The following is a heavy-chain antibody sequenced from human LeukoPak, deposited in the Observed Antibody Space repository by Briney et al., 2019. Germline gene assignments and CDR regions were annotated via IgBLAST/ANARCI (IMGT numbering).Heavy chain of an antibody. Sequence: ASVKVSCKASGYTFSSYDVNWVRQATGQGLEWMGWMNPSSGNTGYAQKFQGRVTIIRNTSISTAYMELSSLRSEDTAVYYCARAAGGTRTYYMDVWAKGTTVTVSS. V-gene: IGHV1-8*01. CDR2: MNPSSGNT. CDR3: ARAAGGTRTYYMDV. CDR1: GYTFSSYD. J-gene: IGHJ6*03. D-gene: IGHD3-16*01.